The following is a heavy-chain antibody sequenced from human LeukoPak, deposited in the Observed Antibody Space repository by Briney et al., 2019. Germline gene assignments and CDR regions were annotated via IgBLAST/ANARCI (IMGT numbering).Heavy chain of an antibody. Sequence: ASVKVSCKTSGYTFTAYYMYWLRQAPGQGLECMGWIYPNSGATGYAQNFQGRVTMTRDTSVSSIYMELSRLRSDDTAVYYCARDGVSTTPDFDYWGQGTLVTVSS. V-gene: IGHV1-2*02. CDR2: IYPNSGAT. D-gene: IGHD2-8*01. CDR1: GYTFTAYY. J-gene: IGHJ4*02. CDR3: ARDGVSTTPDFDY.